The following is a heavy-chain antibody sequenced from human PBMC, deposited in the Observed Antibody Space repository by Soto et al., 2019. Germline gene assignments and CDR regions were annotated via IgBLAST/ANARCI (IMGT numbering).Heavy chain of an antibody. V-gene: IGHV3-66*01. D-gene: IGHD2-15*01. CDR2: IYSGDSA. CDR3: VRYCSGGSCYDY. CDR1: GFTVSSNY. J-gene: IGHJ4*02. Sequence: EVQLVESGGGLVQPGGSLRLSCAASGFTVSSNYMSWVRQAPGKGLEWVSVIYSGDSAYYADSVKGRFTISRDSSKNTLYLQMNSLRAEDTAVYYCVRYCSGGSCYDYWGQGTLVTVSS.